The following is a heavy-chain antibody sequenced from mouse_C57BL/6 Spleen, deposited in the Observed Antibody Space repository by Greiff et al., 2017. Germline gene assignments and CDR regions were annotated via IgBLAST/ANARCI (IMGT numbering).Heavy chain of an antibody. CDR3: AREGDRTGTDY. J-gene: IGHJ2*01. CDR2: ISDGGSYT. V-gene: IGHV5-4*01. CDR1: GFTFSSYA. D-gene: IGHD4-1*01. Sequence: EVKLMESGGGLVKPGGSLKLSCAASGFTFSSYAMSWVRQTPEKRLEWVATISDGGSYTYYPDNVKGRFTISRDNAKNNLYLQMSHLKSEDTAMYYCAREGDRTGTDYWGQGTTLTVSS.